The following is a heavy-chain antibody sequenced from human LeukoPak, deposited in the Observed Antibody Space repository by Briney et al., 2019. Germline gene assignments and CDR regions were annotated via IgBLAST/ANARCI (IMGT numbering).Heavy chain of an antibody. D-gene: IGHD1-26*01. J-gene: IGHJ3*01. CDR2: ISGTGGST. V-gene: IGHV3-23*01. CDR1: GFTFSSYW. CDR3: AKVGIGATLRPHSLDV. Sequence: PGGSLRLSCAASGFTFSSYWMSWVRQAPGKGLEWVSTISGTGGSTFSADSVKGRFSISRDNTKKMLFLHMNSLTYEDTAVYYCAKVGIGATLRPHSLDVWGQGTTVTVSS.